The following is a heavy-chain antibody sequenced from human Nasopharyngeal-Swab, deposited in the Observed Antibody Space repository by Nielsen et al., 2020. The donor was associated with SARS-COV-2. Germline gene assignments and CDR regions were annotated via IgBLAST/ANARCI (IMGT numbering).Heavy chain of an antibody. CDR3: ARDPLDHYVSSGYGAFDI. Sequence: SVKVSCKASGGTFNNYTINWVRQAPGQGLEWMGGITPMFGTPNYAQKFQGGVTITADKSTSTAYMELWRLTSEDTAVYYCARDPLDHYVSSGYGAFDIWGQGTRVTVSS. J-gene: IGHJ3*02. CDR1: GGTFNNYT. V-gene: IGHV1-69*06. CDR2: ITPMFGTP. D-gene: IGHD3-22*01.